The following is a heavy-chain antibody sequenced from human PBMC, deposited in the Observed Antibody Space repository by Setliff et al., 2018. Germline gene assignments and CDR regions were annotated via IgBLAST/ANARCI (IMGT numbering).Heavy chain of an antibody. V-gene: IGHV3-23*01. Sequence: GESLKISCAASGFSFSNARLSWVRQAPGKGLEWVSGIRSGGGNTYYADSVKGRFTISRDNSKNTLYLQVNSLRAEDTAVYYCAKSRGQWSFDYWGQGTLVTVSS. D-gene: IGHD6-19*01. CDR3: AKSRGQWSFDY. J-gene: IGHJ4*02. CDR1: GFSFSNAR. CDR2: IRSGGGNT.